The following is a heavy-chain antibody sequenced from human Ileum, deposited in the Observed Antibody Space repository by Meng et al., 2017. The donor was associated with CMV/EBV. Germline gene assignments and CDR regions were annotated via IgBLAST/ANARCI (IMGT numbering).Heavy chain of an antibody. CDR2: INPSGGST. CDR3: AKPRVPGTAHFDS. CDR1: GYTFNIYG. J-gene: IGHJ4*02. V-gene: IGHV1-46*02. D-gene: IGHD1-26*01. Sequence: ASVKVSCKASGYTFNIYGITWVRQAPGQGLEWMGIINPSGGSTYYAQKFQGRVTMTRDTSTSAVYMEMSSLTSDDTAVYYCAKPRVPGTAHFDSWGQGTLVTVSS.